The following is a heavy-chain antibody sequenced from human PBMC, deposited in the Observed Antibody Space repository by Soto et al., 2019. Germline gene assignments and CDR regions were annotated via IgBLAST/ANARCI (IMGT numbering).Heavy chain of an antibody. CDR2: IRSKANSYAT. Sequence: PGGSLRLSCAASGFTFSTYGMNWVRQTPGKGLEWVSAIRSKANSYATAYAASVKGRFTISRDDSKNTAYLQMNSLKTEDTAVYYCTRHTTEGFYYGSGSQGMAWGQGTLVTVSS. J-gene: IGHJ4*02. V-gene: IGHV3-73*01. D-gene: IGHD3-10*01. CDR1: GFTFSTYG. CDR3: TRHTTEGFYYGSGSQGMA.